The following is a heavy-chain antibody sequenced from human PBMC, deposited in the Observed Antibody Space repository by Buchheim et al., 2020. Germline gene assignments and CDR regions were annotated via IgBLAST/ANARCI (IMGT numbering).Heavy chain of an antibody. CDR1: GGSISSYY. J-gene: IGHJ6*02. Sequence: QVQLQESGPGLVKPSETLSLSCTVSGGSISSYYWSWIRQPPGKGLEWIGYIYHNGSTNYNPPLKSRVTISVDTSKSHFSLKLSSVTAADTAVYYCARDPFGDFWSGYYRVGMDVWGQGTT. V-gene: IGHV4-59*01. D-gene: IGHD3-3*01. CDR3: ARDPFGDFWSGYYRVGMDV. CDR2: IYHNGST.